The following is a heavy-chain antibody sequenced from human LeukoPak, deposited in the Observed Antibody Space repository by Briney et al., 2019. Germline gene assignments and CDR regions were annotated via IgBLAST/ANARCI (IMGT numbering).Heavy chain of an antibody. D-gene: IGHD3-16*01. V-gene: IGHV4-34*01. Sequence: SETLSLTCAVYGGSFSGYSWSWIRQPPGKGLEWIGEINHSGSTNYNPFLKTRVTISIDTSKNQFSLKVNSVTAADTAMYYCARTWGSSRGYFDYWGQGPRSPSPQ. CDR1: GGSFSGYS. J-gene: IGHJ4*03. CDR3: ARTWGSSRGYFDY. CDR2: INHSGST.